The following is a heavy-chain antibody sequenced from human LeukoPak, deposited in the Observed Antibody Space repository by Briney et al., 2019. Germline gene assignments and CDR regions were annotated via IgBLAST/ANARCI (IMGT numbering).Heavy chain of an antibody. Sequence: GGSLRLSCAASGFTFSSYSMNWVRQAPGKGLEWVSSISSSSSYIYYADSVKGRFTISRDNAKNSLYLQMNSLRAEDTAVYYCARGGIVATIGYFDYWGQGTLVTVSS. J-gene: IGHJ4*02. V-gene: IGHV3-21*01. CDR3: ARGGIVATIGYFDY. D-gene: IGHD5-12*01. CDR1: GFTFSSYS. CDR2: ISSSSSYI.